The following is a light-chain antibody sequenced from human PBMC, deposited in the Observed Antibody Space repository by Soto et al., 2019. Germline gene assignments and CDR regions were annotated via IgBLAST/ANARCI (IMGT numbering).Light chain of an antibody. Sequence: DIPMTQSPSSLSASVGDRVTITCRASQNIFSYLSWYQHKPGKAPELLIYAASSLQSGVTSRFSGSGSGTDFALTISSLQPEDFATFYCQQSYSVPHTCGQGPKLEI. V-gene: IGKV1-39*01. J-gene: IGKJ2*01. CDR2: AAS. CDR1: QNIFSY. CDR3: QQSYSVPHT.